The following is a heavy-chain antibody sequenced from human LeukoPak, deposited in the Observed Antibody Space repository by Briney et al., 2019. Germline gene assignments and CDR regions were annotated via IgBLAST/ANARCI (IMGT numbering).Heavy chain of an antibody. CDR2: ISYDGSNK. CDR3: ARDPASAYYFDH. J-gene: IGHJ4*02. V-gene: IGHV3-30-3*01. Sequence: GGSLRLSCAASGFTFSSYAMHWVRQAPGKGLEWVAVISYDGSNKYYADSVKGRFTISRDNSKNTLYLQMNSLRAEDTAVYYCARDPASAYYFDHWGQGTLVTVSS. CDR1: GFTFSSYA. D-gene: IGHD6-25*01.